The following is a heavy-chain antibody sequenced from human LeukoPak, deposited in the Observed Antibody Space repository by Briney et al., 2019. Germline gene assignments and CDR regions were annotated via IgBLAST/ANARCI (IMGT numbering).Heavy chain of an antibody. D-gene: IGHD3-9*01. J-gene: IGHJ4*02. Sequence: PGGSLRLSCAASGFTFSNFAMHWVRQAPGKGLEYVSAISGNGGGTYYANSVKGRFTISRDNSKSTLYLQMGSLRAEDMAVYYCARDLVSDWFPPGSRGFDYWGQGTLVTVSS. V-gene: IGHV3-64*01. CDR2: ISGNGGGT. CDR3: ARDLVSDWFPPGSRGFDY. CDR1: GFTFSNFA.